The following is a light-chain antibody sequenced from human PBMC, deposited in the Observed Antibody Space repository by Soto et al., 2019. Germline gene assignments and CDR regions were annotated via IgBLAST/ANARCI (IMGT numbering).Light chain of an antibody. Sequence: DIQMTQSPSSLSASVGDRVTITCRASQLISTFLNWYQQKPGKAPNLLIYAASGLQSGVPSRFSGSGSGTDFTLTISSLQPEDFASYYCQQYNSYSITFGQGTRLEIK. J-gene: IGKJ5*01. CDR1: QLISTF. CDR2: AAS. V-gene: IGKV1-39*01. CDR3: QQYNSYSIT.